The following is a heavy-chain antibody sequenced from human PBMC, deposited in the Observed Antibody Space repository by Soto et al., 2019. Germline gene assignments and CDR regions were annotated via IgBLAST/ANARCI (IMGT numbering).Heavy chain of an antibody. CDR3: ADGVFDSSGYYYFDY. Sequence: PSETLSLTCTVSGGSISSSSYYWGWIRQPPGKGLEWIGSIYYSGSTYYNPSLKSRVTISVDTSKNQFSLKLSSVTAADTAVYYCADGVFDSSGYYYFDYWGQGTLVTVSS. CDR2: IYYSGST. V-gene: IGHV4-39*01. CDR1: GGSISSSSYY. J-gene: IGHJ4*02. D-gene: IGHD3-22*01.